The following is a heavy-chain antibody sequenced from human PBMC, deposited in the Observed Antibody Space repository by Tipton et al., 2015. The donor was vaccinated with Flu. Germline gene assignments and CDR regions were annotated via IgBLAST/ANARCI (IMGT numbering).Heavy chain of an antibody. V-gene: IGHV1-69*01. CDR3: AASVFEGDCSGGHCSPSYYYTGMDV. D-gene: IGHD2-15*01. CDR2: IIPMFGTA. J-gene: IGHJ6*02. Sequence: QLVQSGAEVKKPGSSVKVSCKASGGTFRNYGFSWVRQAPGQGLEWMGRIIPMFGTANYAQKFQGRVTITADEFTRTVYMELSSLRSEDTALYYCAASVFEGDCSGGHCSPSYYYTGMDVWGHGTTITVSS. CDR1: GGTFRNYG.